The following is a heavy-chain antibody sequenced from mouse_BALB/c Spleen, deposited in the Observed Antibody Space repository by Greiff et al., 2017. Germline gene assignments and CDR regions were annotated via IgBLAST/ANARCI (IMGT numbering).Heavy chain of an antibody. V-gene: IGHV1S135*01. CDR2: IDPYNGGT. J-gene: IGHJ4*01. CDR1: GYSFTGYN. CDR3: ARTDDSYAMDY. Sequence: EVQLQQSGPELGKPGASVKISCKASGYSFTGYNMYWVKQSHRKSLEWIGYIDPYNGGTSYNQKSKGKATLTVDQSSSTAYMHLNSLTSEDSAIYYCARTDDSYAMDYWGQGTSVTVSA.